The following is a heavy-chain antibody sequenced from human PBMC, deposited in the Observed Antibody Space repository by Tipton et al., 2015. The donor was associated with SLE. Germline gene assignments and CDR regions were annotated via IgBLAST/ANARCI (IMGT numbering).Heavy chain of an antibody. Sequence: SLRLSCAASGFTFNNYGMSWVRQAPGKGLEWVSRITRSGGTTCYTDSVKGRFTISRDNAKNTLYLQMNSLRAEDTAVYFCARGAKFDPWGQGTLVTVSS. V-gene: IGHV3-23*01. CDR2: ITRSGGTT. CDR3: ARGAKFDP. CDR1: GFTFNNYG. J-gene: IGHJ5*02.